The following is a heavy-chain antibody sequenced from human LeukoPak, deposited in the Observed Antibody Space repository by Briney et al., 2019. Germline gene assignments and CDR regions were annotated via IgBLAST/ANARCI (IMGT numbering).Heavy chain of an antibody. V-gene: IGHV3-48*04. CDR2: ISSSSSTI. CDR1: GFTFSSYS. CDR3: ARDRGGSYSATDY. Sequence: GGSLRLSCAASGFTFSSYSMNWVRQAPGKGLEWVSFISSSSSTIYYADSVKGRFTISRDNAKNSLYLQMNSLRAEDTAVYYCARDRGGSYSATDYWGQGTLVTVSS. J-gene: IGHJ4*02. D-gene: IGHD1-26*01.